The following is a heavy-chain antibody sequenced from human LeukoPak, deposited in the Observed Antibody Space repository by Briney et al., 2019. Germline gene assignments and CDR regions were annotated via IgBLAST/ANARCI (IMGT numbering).Heavy chain of an antibody. J-gene: IGHJ3*02. CDR2: IYYSGST. CDR3: ARRRWGLDAFDI. D-gene: IGHD3-16*01. V-gene: IGHV4-39*01. Sequence: ASETLSLTCTVSGGSISSSSYYWGWIRQPPGKGLEWIGSIYYSGSTYYNPSLKSRVTISVDTSKNQFSLKLSSVTAADTAVYYCARRRWGLDAFDIWGQGTMVTVSS. CDR1: GGSISSSSYY.